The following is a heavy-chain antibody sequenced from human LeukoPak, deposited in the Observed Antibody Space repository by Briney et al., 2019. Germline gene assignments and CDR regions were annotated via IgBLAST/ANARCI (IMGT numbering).Heavy chain of an antibody. V-gene: IGHV3-11*03. D-gene: IGHD1-1*01. Sequence: KAGGSLRLSCAASGLSYSDSYMPWIRQAPGKGLEWVSYISSGGSYTNYADSVEGRFTVSRDNAKNSLFLHMTSLIAEDTAGYYCARNVGRGPGGHFDYWGQGTLGIVS. CDR1: GLSYSDSY. CDR2: ISSGGSYT. CDR3: ARNVGRGPGGHFDY. J-gene: IGHJ4*02.